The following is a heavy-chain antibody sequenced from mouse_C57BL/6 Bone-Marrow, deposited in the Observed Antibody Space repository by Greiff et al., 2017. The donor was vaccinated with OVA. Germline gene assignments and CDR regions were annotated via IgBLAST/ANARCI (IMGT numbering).Heavy chain of an antibody. V-gene: IGHV1-7*01. D-gene: IGHD1-1*01. CDR2: INPSSGYT. CDR1: GYTFTSSW. Sequence: QVQLQQSGAELAKPGASVKLSCKASGYTFTSSWLHWVKQRPGQGLEWIGYINPSSGYTKYNQKFKDKATLTAYKSSSTAYMQLSILTEEDSADYYCARVRDYGSSYGYYYAMDYWGQGTSVTVAS. J-gene: IGHJ4*01. CDR3: ARVRDYGSSYGYYYAMDY.